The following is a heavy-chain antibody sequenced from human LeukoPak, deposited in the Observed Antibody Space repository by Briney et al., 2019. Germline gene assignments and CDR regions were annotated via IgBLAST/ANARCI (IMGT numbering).Heavy chain of an antibody. CDR2: IIPIFGKA. CDR1: GDTFSSYA. V-gene: IGHV1-69*13. CDR3: ARVPQLWYYFDY. D-gene: IGHD3-10*01. J-gene: IGHJ4*02. Sequence: ASVKVSCKTSGDTFSSYAISWVRQAPGQGLEWMGGIIPIFGKANYAQKFQGRVTITADESTSTAYMELSSLRSEDTAVYYCARVPQLWYYFDYWGQGTLVTVSS.